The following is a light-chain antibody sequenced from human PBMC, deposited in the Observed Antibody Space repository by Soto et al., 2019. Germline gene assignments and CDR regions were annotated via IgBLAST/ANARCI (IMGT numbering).Light chain of an antibody. V-gene: IGKV1-33*01. CDR1: QDIRDF. J-gene: IGKJ4*01. CDR2: DAS. CDR3: QLCDKLLLT. Sequence: DIQMTQSPSTLSASVGDRVTITCQASQDIRDFVNWYQKKPGKAPKLLIYDASTLETGVPSRFSGSGSGTDFTFTISSLQPEDIATYYCQLCDKLLLTFGGGTKVDLK.